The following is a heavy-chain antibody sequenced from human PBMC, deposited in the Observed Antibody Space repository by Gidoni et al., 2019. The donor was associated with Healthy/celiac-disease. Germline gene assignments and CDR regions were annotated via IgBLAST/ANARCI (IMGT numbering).Heavy chain of an antibody. CDR1: GFTFSSYG. V-gene: IGHV3-30*18. CDR2: ISYDGSNK. Sequence: QVQLVESGGGVVQPGRSLRLSCAASGFTFSSYGMHWVRQAPGKGLEWVAVISYDGSNKYYADSVKGRFTISRDNSKNTLYMQMNSLRAEDTAVYYCAKNPILYGDPAYYFDYWGQGTLVTVSS. J-gene: IGHJ4*02. CDR3: AKNPILYGDPAYYFDY. D-gene: IGHD4-17*01.